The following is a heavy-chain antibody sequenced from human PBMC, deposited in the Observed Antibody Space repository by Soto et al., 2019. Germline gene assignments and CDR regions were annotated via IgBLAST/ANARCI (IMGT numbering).Heavy chain of an antibody. V-gene: IGHV1-18*01. J-gene: IGHJ4*02. CDR2: ISAYNGNR. Sequence: GASVKVSCKASGYTFNSYGISWVRQAPGQGLEWMGWISAYNGNRNYAQKFQGRVTMTTGTSTSTAYMELRSLRSDDTAVYNCARHGPPLDYWGQGTPVTVSS. CDR3: ARHGPPLDY. CDR1: GYTFNSYG.